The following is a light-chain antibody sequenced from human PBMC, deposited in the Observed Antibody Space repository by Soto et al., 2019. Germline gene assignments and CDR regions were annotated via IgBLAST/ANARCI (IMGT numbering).Light chain of an antibody. Sequence: DIQMTQSPSSLSASVGDRLTITYRASQSIRSYLNWYQQTPGKAPKLMIYAASSLQSGVPSRFSGSGSGTGCTRTISSLQPEDVATDYCQQANSFPRTFGQGTKVDIK. J-gene: IGKJ1*01. CDR1: QSIRSY. CDR2: AAS. CDR3: QQANSFPRT. V-gene: IGKV1-39*01.